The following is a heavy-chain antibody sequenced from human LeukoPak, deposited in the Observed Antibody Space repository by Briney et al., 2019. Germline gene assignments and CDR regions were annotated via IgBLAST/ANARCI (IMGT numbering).Heavy chain of an antibody. V-gene: IGHV3-66*01. D-gene: IGHD1-26*01. CDR2: IYSGGST. CDR3: AREGGWELQYYYFDY. CDR1: GFTVSSNY. J-gene: IGHJ4*02. Sequence: GVLRLSCAASGFTVSSNYMSWVRQAPGKGLEWVSVIYSGGSTYYADSVKGRFTISRDNSKNTLSLQMNSLSAEDTAVYYCAREGGWELQYYYFDYGDQGPLDTVSS.